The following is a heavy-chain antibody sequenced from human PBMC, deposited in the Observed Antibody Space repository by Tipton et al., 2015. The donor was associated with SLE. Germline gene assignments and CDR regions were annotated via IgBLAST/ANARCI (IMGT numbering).Heavy chain of an antibody. CDR3: AKDRWELPYYFDY. Sequence: SLRLSCAASGFTFSSYAMTWVRQAPGKGLEWVSSISGSGGSTYYADSAKGRFTISRDNSKNTLYLQMNSLRAEDTAVYYCAKDRWELPYYFDYWGQGTLVTVSS. CDR2: ISGSGGST. D-gene: IGHD1-26*01. J-gene: IGHJ4*02. CDR1: GFTFSSYA. V-gene: IGHV3-23*01.